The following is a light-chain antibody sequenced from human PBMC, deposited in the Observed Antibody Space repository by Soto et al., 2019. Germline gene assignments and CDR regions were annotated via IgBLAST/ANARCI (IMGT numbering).Light chain of an antibody. V-gene: IGLV2-14*01. J-gene: IGLJ1*01. CDR3: SSYTSSNTLV. CDR2: DVS. CDR1: SSDVGGYNY. Sequence: QSALTQPASVSGSPGQSITISCTGTSSDVGGYNYVSWYQQHPGKAPKLMIYDVSNRPSGVSNRFSGSTSGNTASLTISGLQAEDEADYYCSSYTSSNTLVFGTGTKLTVL.